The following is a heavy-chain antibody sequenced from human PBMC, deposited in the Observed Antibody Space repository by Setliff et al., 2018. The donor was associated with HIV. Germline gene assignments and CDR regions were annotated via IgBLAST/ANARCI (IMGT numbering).Heavy chain of an antibody. Sequence: SETLSLTCTVSGGSISSSSYYWGWIRQPPGKGLEWIGSIYYSGSTHYSPSLKSRVTISVDTSKNQFSLKLSSVTAADTAVYYCARIVRWELVATSTFFYYYMDVWGKGTTVTVSS. V-gene: IGHV4-39*01. CDR2: IYYSGST. D-gene: IGHD1-26*01. J-gene: IGHJ6*03. CDR3: ARIVRWELVATSTFFYYYMDV. CDR1: GGSISSSSYY.